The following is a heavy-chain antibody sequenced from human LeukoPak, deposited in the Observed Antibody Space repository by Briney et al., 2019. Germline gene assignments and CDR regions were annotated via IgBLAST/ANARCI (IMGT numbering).Heavy chain of an antibody. CDR3: AREVGATYYFDY. D-gene: IGHD1-26*01. CDR1: GGTFSSYA. V-gene: IGHV1-69*01. CDR2: IIPIFGTA. Sequence: VASVKVSCKASGGTFSSYAISWVRQAPGQGLEWVGGIIPIFGTANYAQKFQGRVTITADESTSTAYMELSSLRSEDTAVYYCAREVGATYYFDYWGQGTLVTVSS. J-gene: IGHJ4*02.